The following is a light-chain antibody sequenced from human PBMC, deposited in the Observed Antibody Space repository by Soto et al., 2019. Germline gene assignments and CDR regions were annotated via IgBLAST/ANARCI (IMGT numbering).Light chain of an antibody. V-gene: IGKV3-20*01. CDR3: HKYGSSHT. Sequence: EIVLTQSPGTLSLSPGDRASLSCSASQRFSIRYLSWYHHKPGQAPSLLIYFSSTRATVIPDRFSGCGSETDFTITISRPEYVAFEFYYCHKYGSSHTFGQGTRLEIK. CDR2: FSS. CDR1: QRFSIRY. J-gene: IGKJ5*01.